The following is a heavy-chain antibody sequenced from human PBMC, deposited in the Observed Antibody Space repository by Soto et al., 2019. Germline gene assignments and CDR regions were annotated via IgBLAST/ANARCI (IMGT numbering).Heavy chain of an antibody. Sequence: QMQLQESGPGLVTPSETLSLTCTVSGGSLSSSSYYWGWIRQPPGKGLEWIGSIYYSGNTYYNPSLKSRVTLSVETAKTPFSLTLRSVAAAYTAVYYCARQYYFASGSYYNRSCDFWGQRTLVTFSS. V-gene: IGHV4-39*01. J-gene: IGHJ4*02. CDR2: IYYSGNT. D-gene: IGHD3-10*01. CDR3: ARQYYFASGSYYNRSCDF. CDR1: GGSLSSSSYY.